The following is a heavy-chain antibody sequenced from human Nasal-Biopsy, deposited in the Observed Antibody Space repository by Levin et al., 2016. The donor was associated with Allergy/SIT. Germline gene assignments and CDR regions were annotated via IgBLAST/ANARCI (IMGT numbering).Heavy chain of an antibody. CDR3: GRLYRNHIAAAHIDY. J-gene: IGHJ4*02. V-gene: IGHV4-59*08. CDR1: SGSISSDY. D-gene: IGHD6-13*01. CDR2: IYYSGST. Sequence: GSLRLSCTVSSGSISSDYWTWIRQPPGKGLEWIGYIYYSGSTTYNPSLKSRVSISIDTSKNQFSLELRSVTAADTAVYFCGRLYRNHIAAAHIDYWGQGTLVTVSS.